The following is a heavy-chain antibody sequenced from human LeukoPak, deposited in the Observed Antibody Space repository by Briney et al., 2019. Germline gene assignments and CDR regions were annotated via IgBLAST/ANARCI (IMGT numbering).Heavy chain of an antibody. V-gene: IGHV3-23*01. Sequence: PGGSLRLSCAASGFTFSSYAMSWVRQAPGKGLEWVSAISGSGDSTYYADSVKGRFTISKDNSKNTLYLQMNSLRAEDTAVYYCAKVGGSTSYYYYYMDVWGKGTTVTVSS. CDR1: GFTFSSYA. CDR3: AKVGGSTSYYYYYMDV. CDR2: ISGSGDST. D-gene: IGHD2-2*01. J-gene: IGHJ6*03.